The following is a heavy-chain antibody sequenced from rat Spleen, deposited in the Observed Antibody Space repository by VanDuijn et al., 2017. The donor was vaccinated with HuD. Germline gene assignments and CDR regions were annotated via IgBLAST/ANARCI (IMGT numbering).Heavy chain of an antibody. V-gene: IGHV2S12*01. CDR1: GFSLTSYH. Sequence: QVQLKESGPGLVQPSQTLSLTCTVSGFSLTSYHVSWVRQPPGKGLEWIAAISSGGSTYYNSALKSRLSISRDTSKSQVFLKMNSLQTEDTAIYFCTGGMRWFAYWGQGTLVTVSS. J-gene: IGHJ3*01. CDR3: TGGMRWFAY. CDR2: ISSGGST.